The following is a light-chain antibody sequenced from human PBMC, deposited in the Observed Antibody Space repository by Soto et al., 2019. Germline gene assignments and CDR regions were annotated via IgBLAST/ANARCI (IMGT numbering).Light chain of an antibody. Sequence: QSVLTQPASVSGSPGQSITISCTGTSSDVGGHNSVSWYRQDPGKAPKLMIYDVSNRPSGVSDRFSGSKSGNTASLTISGLKIEDEADYYCSSFTSSVTYVFGTGTKVTV. CDR3: SSFTSSVTYV. V-gene: IGLV2-14*01. CDR1: SSDVGGHNS. CDR2: DVS. J-gene: IGLJ1*01.